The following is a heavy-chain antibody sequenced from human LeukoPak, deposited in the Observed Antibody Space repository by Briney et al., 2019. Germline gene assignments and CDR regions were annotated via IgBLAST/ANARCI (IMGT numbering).Heavy chain of an antibody. J-gene: IGHJ4*02. Sequence: GGSLRLSCAASGFTFSDYSMNWVRQAPGKGLEWVSSITSTSSYKYYADSVKGRFTISRDNAKNSLYLQMNSLRDEDTAVYYCARVLGAWFGELYYFDYWGQGTLVTVSS. D-gene: IGHD3-10*01. CDR3: ARVLGAWFGELYYFDY. V-gene: IGHV3-21*01. CDR2: ITSTSSYK. CDR1: GFTFSDYS.